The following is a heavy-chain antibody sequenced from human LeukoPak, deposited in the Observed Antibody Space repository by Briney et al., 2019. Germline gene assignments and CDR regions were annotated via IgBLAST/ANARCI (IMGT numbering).Heavy chain of an antibody. CDR3: ARLLSDTAMVIYYFDY. CDR1: GGSISSGGYS. Sequence: SETLSLTCAVSGGSISSGGYSWSWIRQPPGKGLEWIGYIYHSGSTYYNPSLKSRVTISVDTSKNQFSLKLSSVTAADTAVYYCARLLSDTAMVIYYFDYWGQGTLVTVSS. CDR2: IYHSGST. V-gene: IGHV4-30-2*03. J-gene: IGHJ4*02. D-gene: IGHD5-18*01.